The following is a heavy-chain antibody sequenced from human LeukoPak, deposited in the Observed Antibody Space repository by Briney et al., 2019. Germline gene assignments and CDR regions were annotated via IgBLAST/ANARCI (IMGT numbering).Heavy chain of an antibody. Sequence: SETLSLICAVYGGSFSGYYWSWIRQPPGKGLEWIGEINHSGSTNYNPSLKSRVTISVDTSKNQFSLKLSSVTAADTAVYYCAREDGGYCSSTSCQGAFDIWGQGTMVTVSS. CDR2: INHSGST. CDR1: GGSFSGYY. D-gene: IGHD2-2*03. J-gene: IGHJ3*02. V-gene: IGHV4-34*01. CDR3: AREDGGYCSSTSCQGAFDI.